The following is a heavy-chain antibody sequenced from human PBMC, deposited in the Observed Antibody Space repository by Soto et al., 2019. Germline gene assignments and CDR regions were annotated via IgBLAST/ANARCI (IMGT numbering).Heavy chain of an antibody. J-gene: IGHJ4*02. V-gene: IGHV4-59*01. CDR3: AKYDNSGYGMDY. CDR2: IYYSGNT. D-gene: IGHD3-22*01. CDR1: GGFISSYY. Sequence: SETLSLTCTVSGGFISSYYWSWIRQPPGKGLEWIGFIYYSGNTKYNPSLKGRVTTSLDTSKNQFSLKLTSVTAADTAVYYCAKYDNSGYGMDYWGQGILVTVSS.